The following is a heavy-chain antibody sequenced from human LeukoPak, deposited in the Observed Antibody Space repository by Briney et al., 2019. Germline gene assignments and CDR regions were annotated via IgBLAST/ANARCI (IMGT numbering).Heavy chain of an antibody. CDR1: GFTFSSYW. CDR3: ARLYGDYYFDY. CDR2: IKQDGSEK. D-gene: IGHD4-17*01. V-gene: IGHV3-7*01. J-gene: IGHJ4*02. Sequence: AGGSLRLSCAASGFTFSSYWMSWVRQAPGKVLEWVANIKQDGSEKYYVDSVKGRFTISRDNAKNSLYLQMNSLRAEDTAVYYCARLYGDYYFDYWGQGTLVTVSS.